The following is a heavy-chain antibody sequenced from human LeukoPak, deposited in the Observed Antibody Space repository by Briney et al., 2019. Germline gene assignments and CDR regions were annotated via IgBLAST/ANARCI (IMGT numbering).Heavy chain of an antibody. CDR1: GGSISGYF. Sequence: SETLSLTCTVSGGSISGYFWTWIRQPAGKGLEWIGRIYSSGSNNYNPSLKSRVTISVDTSKNQFSLKLSSVTAADTAVYYCARIPGYCSGGSCYRGPGDWFDPWGQGTLVTVSS. CDR2: IYSSGSN. D-gene: IGHD2-15*01. V-gene: IGHV4-4*07. J-gene: IGHJ5*02. CDR3: ARIPGYCSGGSCYRGPGDWFDP.